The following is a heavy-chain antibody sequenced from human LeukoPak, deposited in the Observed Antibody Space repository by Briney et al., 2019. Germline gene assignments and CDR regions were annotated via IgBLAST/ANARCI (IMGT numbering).Heavy chain of an antibody. CDR1: GYTFTTYP. Sequence: ASVKVSCKASGYTFTTYPINWVRQAPGQGLEWMGWINTNTGSPTYAQGLTGRFVFSLDTSVSTTYLQISSLETEDTAIYYCARSNNDGDYLGVGFDYWGQGALVTVSS. V-gene: IGHV7-4-1*02. J-gene: IGHJ4*02. CDR2: INTNTGSP. CDR3: ARSNNDGDYLGVGFDY. D-gene: IGHD4-17*01.